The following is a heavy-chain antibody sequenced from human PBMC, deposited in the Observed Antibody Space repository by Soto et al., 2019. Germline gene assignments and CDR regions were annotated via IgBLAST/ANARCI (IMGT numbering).Heavy chain of an antibody. CDR1: GGSISSSNW. V-gene: IGHV4-4*02. J-gene: IGHJ4*02. Sequence: QVQLQESGPGLVKPSGTLSLTCAVSGGSISSSNWWSWVRQPPGKGLEWIGEIYHSGSTNYNPSLKSRVTISVDKSKNQFSLKLSSVTAADTAVYYCARLLSYDYVWGSYRAPYYFDYWGQGTLVTVSS. CDR3: ARLLSYDYVWGSYRAPYYFDY. CDR2: IYHSGST. D-gene: IGHD3-16*02.